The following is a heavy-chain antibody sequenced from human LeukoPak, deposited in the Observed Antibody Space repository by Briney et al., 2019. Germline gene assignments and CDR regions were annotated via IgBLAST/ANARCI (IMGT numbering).Heavy chain of an antibody. Sequence: ASVKVSCKASGGTVSSYATSWVRQAPGPGLELMGPIIPILGIANYAQKFQGRVTITADKSTSTAYMELSSLRSEDTAVYYCASELGSSSWYGMDVWGQGTTVTVSS. CDR2: IIPILGIA. CDR3: ASELGSSSWYGMDV. V-gene: IGHV1-69*10. J-gene: IGHJ6*02. CDR1: GGTVSSYA. D-gene: IGHD6-13*01.